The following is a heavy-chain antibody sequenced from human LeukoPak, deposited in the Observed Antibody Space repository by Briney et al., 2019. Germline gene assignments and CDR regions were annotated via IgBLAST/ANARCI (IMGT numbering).Heavy chain of an antibody. CDR3: AKGTKVATMLDY. J-gene: IGHJ4*02. D-gene: IGHD2-2*01. CDR1: GFTFSSYA. V-gene: IGHV3-64*01. Sequence: PGGSLRLSCAASGFTFSSYAMHWVRQAPGKGLEYVSAISSNGGSTYYANSVKGRFTISRDNSKNTLYLQMNSLRAEDTAVYYCAKGTKVATMLDYWGQGTLVTVSS. CDR2: ISSNGGST.